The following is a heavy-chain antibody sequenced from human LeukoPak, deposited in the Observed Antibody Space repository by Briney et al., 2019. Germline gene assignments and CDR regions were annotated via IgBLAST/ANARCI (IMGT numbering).Heavy chain of an antibody. V-gene: IGHV3-7*01. CDR1: GFTFSDHW. J-gene: IGHJ5*02. Sequence: GGSLRLSCAASGFTFSDHWMSWVRQAPGKGLEWVANIKQDESKRYYVDSVKGRFTISRDNAKNSLYLQINSLRAEDTAVYYCAREASLYCSGNDCYWAFDRWGQGTLATVSS. CDR2: IKQDESKR. D-gene: IGHD2-15*01. CDR3: AREASLYCSGNDCYWAFDR.